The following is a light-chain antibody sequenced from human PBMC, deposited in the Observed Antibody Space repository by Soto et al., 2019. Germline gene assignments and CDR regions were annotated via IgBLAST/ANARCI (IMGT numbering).Light chain of an antibody. CDR1: RPVVRQ. J-gene: IGKJ1*01. CDR2: GAS. Sequence: EIGLTQSPDALSLSTGERVSLSCRAIRPVVRQYIAWYHQKPGQAPRLLIYGASTRATGIPARFSGSGSGTEFTLTISSLQSEDFAVYYCQQYNNWPPWTFGQGTKVAIK. CDR3: QQYNNWPPWT. V-gene: IGKV3-15*01.